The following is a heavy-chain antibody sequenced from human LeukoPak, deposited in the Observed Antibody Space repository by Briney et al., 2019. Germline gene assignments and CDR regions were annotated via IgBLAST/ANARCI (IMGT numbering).Heavy chain of an antibody. CDR2: ISDSGGNT. CDR1: GFTFSTYA. V-gene: IGHV3-23*01. CDR3: AKSHSVAQRGYFDF. Sequence: GGSLRLSCAASGFTFSTYAMSWVRLAPGKGLEWVSTISDSGGNTYYADSVKGRVTISRDNSKNTLYLQMNSLRAEDTAFYYCAKSHSVAQRGYFDFWGQGTLVTVSS. J-gene: IGHJ4*02. D-gene: IGHD3-10*01.